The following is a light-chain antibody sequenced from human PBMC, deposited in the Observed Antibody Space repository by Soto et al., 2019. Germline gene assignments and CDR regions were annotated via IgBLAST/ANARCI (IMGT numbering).Light chain of an antibody. Sequence: VLTQSPGTLSLSPGERATLSCRASQSVSSSYLAWYQQKPGQAPRLLIYGASSRATGIPDRFSGSGSGTDFTLTISRLEPEDFAVYYCQQYGSSPPGITFGQGTRL. V-gene: IGKV3-20*01. J-gene: IGKJ5*01. CDR3: QQYGSSPPGIT. CDR1: QSVSSSY. CDR2: GAS.